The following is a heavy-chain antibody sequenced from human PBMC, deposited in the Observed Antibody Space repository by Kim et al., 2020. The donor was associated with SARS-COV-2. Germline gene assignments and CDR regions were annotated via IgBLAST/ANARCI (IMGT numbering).Heavy chain of an antibody. Sequence: AHSVKDRFTISRDNSKNTLYLQMNSLSAEDTAVYYCAKAPYYDSSGYPDYWGQGTLVTVSS. J-gene: IGHJ4*02. D-gene: IGHD3-22*01. CDR3: AKAPYYDSSGYPDY. V-gene: IGHV3-23*01.